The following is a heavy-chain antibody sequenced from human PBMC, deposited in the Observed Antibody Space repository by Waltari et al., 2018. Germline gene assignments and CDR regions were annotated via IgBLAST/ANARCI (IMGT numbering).Heavy chain of an antibody. CDR3: SRRLDA. J-gene: IGHJ6*02. CDR1: GFTFSSSW. CDR2: IKEDGSEK. V-gene: IGHV3-7*01. Sequence: EVQLVESGGGLVQPGGSLRLSCAASGFTFSSSWMDWVRPAPGRGLEWVANIKEDGSEKYYVDSVKGRFIISRDNAKNSLYLQMTSLRVEDTAVYYCSRRLDAWGQGTTVTVSS.